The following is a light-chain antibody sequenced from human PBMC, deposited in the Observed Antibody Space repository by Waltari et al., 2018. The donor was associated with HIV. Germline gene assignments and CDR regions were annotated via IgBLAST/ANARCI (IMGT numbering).Light chain of an antibody. Sequence: DIQLTQSPSSLSASVGNRVTITCRASQGINNYLNWYQQKPGKAPKLGIYDASILDTGVPATFSGRGFGTNFTLSISILQPEDVATYYCQQYNHVPLTFGAGTKVEIK. J-gene: IGKJ4*01. CDR1: QGINNY. V-gene: IGKV1-33*01. CDR3: QQYNHVPLT. CDR2: DAS.